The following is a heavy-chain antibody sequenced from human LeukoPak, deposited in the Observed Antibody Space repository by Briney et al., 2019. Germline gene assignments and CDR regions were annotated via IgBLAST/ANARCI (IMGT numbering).Heavy chain of an antibody. CDR1: GGSISSSSYY. CDR2: IYYSGST. J-gene: IGHJ4*02. V-gene: IGHV4-39*07. D-gene: IGHD6-19*01. Sequence: PSETLSLTCTVSGGSISSSSYYWGWIRQPPGKGQEWIGTIYYSGSTYYNPSLKSRVTISVDTSKNQFSLKLSSVTAADTAVYYCASAVAGPWYYFDYWGQGTLVTVSS. CDR3: ASAVAGPWYYFDY.